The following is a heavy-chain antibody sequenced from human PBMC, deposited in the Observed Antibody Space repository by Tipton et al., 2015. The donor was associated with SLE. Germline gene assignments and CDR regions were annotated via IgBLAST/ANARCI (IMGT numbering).Heavy chain of an antibody. CDR3: ASSYDSSGYYDGGGY. J-gene: IGHJ4*02. D-gene: IGHD3-22*01. V-gene: IGHV4-39*01. CDR2: IYYSGST. CDR1: GGSISSSSYY. Sequence: TLSLTCTVSGGSISSSSYYWGWIRQPPGKGLEWIGSIYYSGSTYYNPSLKSRVTISVDTSKNQFSLKLSSVTAADTAVHYCASSYDSSGYYDGGGYWGQGTLVTVSS.